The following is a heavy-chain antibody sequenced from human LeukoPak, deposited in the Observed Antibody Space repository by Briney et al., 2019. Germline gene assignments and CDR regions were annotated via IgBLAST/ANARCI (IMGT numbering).Heavy chain of an antibody. CDR3: ARASYDFWSGYSE. CDR1: ADNFSSYL. V-gene: IGHV1-69*13. Sequence: GASVKVSCKPSADNFSSYLITWVRQAPGQGLEWVGGIIPMLETTNHAQRFQGRVTMTADESTSTAYMELRSLRSEDTAVYYCARASYDFWSGYSEWGQGTLVTVSS. D-gene: IGHD3-3*01. CDR2: IIPMLETT. J-gene: IGHJ4*02.